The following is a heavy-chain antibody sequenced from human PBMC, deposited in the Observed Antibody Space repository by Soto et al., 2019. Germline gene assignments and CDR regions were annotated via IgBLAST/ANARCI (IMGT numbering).Heavy chain of an antibody. D-gene: IGHD6-6*01. CDR1: GFTFSSYA. CDR3: ARDREKYSSSSYNWFDP. Sequence: PGGSLRLSCAASGFTFSSYAMHWVRQAQGKGLEWVAVISYDGSNKYYADSVKGRFTISRDNSKNTLYLQMNSLRAEDTAVYYCARDREKYSSSSYNWFDPWGQGTLVTVSS. V-gene: IGHV3-30-3*01. J-gene: IGHJ5*02. CDR2: ISYDGSNK.